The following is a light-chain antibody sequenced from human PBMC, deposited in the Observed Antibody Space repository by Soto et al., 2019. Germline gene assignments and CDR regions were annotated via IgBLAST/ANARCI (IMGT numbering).Light chain of an antibody. V-gene: IGKV3-20*01. CDR1: QRIPNNV. Sequence: EIVLTQSPVTLSLSPGERATLSCRASQRIPNNVLAWFQQKPGLPPRLLISGASTRASGIPDRFSGSGSGTDFALTISRLEPEDFAVYYCQQYGRSPFTFGQGTKLQIK. CDR3: QQYGRSPFT. CDR2: GAS. J-gene: IGKJ2*01.